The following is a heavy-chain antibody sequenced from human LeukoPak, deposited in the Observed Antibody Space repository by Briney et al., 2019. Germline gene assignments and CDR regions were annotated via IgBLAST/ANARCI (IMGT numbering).Heavy chain of an antibody. CDR2: INYSWHT. CDR3: ARQGPTVPAIAY. V-gene: IGHV4-39*01. CDR1: GGSISGSSYR. J-gene: IGHJ4*02. Sequence: SETLSLTCTVSGGSISGSSYRWGWIRQPPGKGLEWIGSINYSWHTYYNPSLESRVTISVDSSKNQFSLKLSSVTAADTAVYYCARQGPTVPAIAYWGQGTLVTVSS. D-gene: IGHD2-2*01.